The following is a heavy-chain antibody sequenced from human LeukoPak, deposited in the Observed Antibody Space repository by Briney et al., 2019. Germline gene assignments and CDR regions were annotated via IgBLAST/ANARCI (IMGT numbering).Heavy chain of an antibody. CDR2: ISGSGGTT. J-gene: IGHJ4*02. V-gene: IGHV3-23*01. D-gene: IGHD3-16*01. CDR1: GFTFRTYA. CDR3: AKFPFLRLWGGGRVDY. Sequence: GGSLRLSCAASGFTFRTYAMSWVRQAPGKGLEWVSAISGSGGTTYYADSVKGRFTISRDNSKNMLYLQMNSLRAEDTAVYYCAKFPFLRLWGGGRVDYWGQGTLVTVSS.